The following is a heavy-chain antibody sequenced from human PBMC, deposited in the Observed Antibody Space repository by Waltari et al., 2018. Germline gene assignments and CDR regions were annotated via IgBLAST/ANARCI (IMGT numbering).Heavy chain of an antibody. D-gene: IGHD6-6*01. V-gene: IGHV1-69*05. Sequence: QVQLVQSGAEVKKPGSSVKVSCKASGGTFSSYAISWVRQAPGQGLEWMGGIIPIFGTANYAQKFQGRVTITTDESTSTAYMELSSLRSEDTAVYYCAMNFEYSSSSRGYYYYYMDVWGKGTTVTVSS. CDR2: IIPIFGTA. CDR1: GGTFSSYA. J-gene: IGHJ6*03. CDR3: AMNFEYSSSSRGYYYYYMDV.